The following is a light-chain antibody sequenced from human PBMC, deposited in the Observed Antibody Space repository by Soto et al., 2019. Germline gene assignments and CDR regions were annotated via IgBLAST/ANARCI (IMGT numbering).Light chain of an antibody. CDR2: GAS. J-gene: IGKJ1*01. CDR1: QSISSTY. Sequence: EIVLTQSPGTLSLSPGKRVTLSCRASQSISSTYLAWYQQKPGQAPRLLIYGASSRATGIPDRFSASGSGTDFALTISKLEPEDFAVYYCQQYDSPPLTFGQGTKVEVQ. CDR3: QQYDSPPLT. V-gene: IGKV3-20*01.